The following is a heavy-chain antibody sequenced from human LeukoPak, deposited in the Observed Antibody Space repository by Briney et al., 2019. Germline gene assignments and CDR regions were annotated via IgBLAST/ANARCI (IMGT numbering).Heavy chain of an antibody. V-gene: IGHV4-30-2*01. Sequence: PSETLSLTCTVSGGSISSGGYYWSWIRQPPGKGLEWIGYIYHSGSTYYNPSLKSRVTISVDRSKNQFSLKLSSVTAADTAVYYCARGTTPYCSGGSCYDAFDIWGQGTMVTVSS. CDR1: GGSISSGGYY. CDR3: ARGTTPYCSGGSCYDAFDI. J-gene: IGHJ3*02. CDR2: IYHSGST. D-gene: IGHD2-15*01.